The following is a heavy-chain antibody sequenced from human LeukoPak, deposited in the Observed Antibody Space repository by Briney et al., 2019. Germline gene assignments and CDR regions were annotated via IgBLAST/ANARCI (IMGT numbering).Heavy chain of an antibody. CDR3: ARSTYYDFWSGGGGVDY. CDR2: IYYSGST. Sequence: PSETLSLTCTVSGGSISSYYWSWIRQPPGKGLEWIGYIYYSGSTNYNPSLKSRVTISVDTSKNQFSLKLSSVTAADTAVYYCARSTYYDFWSGGGGVDYWGQGTLVTVSS. J-gene: IGHJ4*02. CDR1: GGSISSYY. D-gene: IGHD3-3*01. V-gene: IGHV4-59*01.